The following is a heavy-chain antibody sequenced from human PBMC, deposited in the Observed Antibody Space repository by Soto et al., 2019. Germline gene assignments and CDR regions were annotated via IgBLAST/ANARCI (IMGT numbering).Heavy chain of an antibody. D-gene: IGHD5-12*01. V-gene: IGHV3-48*03. J-gene: IGHJ4*02. Sequence: GGSLRLSCAASGFTFDNYEMNWVRQAPGKGLEWVSYISSVGSTIYYADSVKGRFTISRDNAKNSLFLQMNSLRAEDTAVYYCAKEATNINNFHYWGQGTLVTVSS. CDR1: GFTFDNYE. CDR2: ISSVGSTI. CDR3: AKEATNINNFHY.